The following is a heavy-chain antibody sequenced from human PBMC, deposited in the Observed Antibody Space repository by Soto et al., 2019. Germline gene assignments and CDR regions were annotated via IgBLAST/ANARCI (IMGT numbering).Heavy chain of an antibody. V-gene: IGHV1-18*01. J-gene: IGHJ5*02. CDR2: ISGYNGNT. CDR3: ARGVGSGSYYNQYNWFDP. D-gene: IGHD3-10*01. CDR1: GYTFSNYG. Sequence: QVQLVQSGAEVKKPGASVKVSCKASGYTFSNYGISWVRQAPGQGLEWMGWISGYNGNTNHAQKLQGRVTMTTDTSTSTAYMELGSLRSDDTAVYYCARGVGSGSYYNQYNWFDPWGQGTLVTVSS.